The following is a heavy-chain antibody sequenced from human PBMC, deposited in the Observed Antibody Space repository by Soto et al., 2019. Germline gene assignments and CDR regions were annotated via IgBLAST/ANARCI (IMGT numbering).Heavy chain of an antibody. CDR1: GYTFTSYG. D-gene: IGHD2-15*01. Sequence: QVQLVQSGAEVKKPGATVKVSCKASGYTFTSYGISWVRQAPGQGLEWMGWISAYNGNTNYAQKLQDRGIMTTDTSTSTAYMELRSLRSDDTAVYYCARSGGVVVAGHYFDYWGQGTLVTVSS. CDR2: ISAYNGNT. CDR3: ARSGGVVVAGHYFDY. V-gene: IGHV1-18*01. J-gene: IGHJ4*02.